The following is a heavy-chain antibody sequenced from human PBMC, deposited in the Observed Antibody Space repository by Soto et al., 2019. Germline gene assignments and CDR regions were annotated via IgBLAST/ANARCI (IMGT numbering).Heavy chain of an antibody. Sequence: GASVKVSCKASGYTFTGYYMHWVRQAPGQGLEWMGWINPNSGGTNYAQKFQGRATMTRDTSISTAYMELSRLRSDDTAVYYCARASTVTKLIDYWGQGTLVTVSS. J-gene: IGHJ4*02. V-gene: IGHV1-2*02. CDR1: GYTFTGYY. CDR2: INPNSGGT. CDR3: ARASTVTKLIDY. D-gene: IGHD4-17*01.